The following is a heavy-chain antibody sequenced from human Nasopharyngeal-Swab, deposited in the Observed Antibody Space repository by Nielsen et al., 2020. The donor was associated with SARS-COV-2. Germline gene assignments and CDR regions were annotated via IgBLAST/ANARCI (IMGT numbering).Heavy chain of an antibody. Sequence: GESLKISCAASGFTFSSYWMHWVRQAPGKGLEWVAVIWYDGSNKYYADSVKGRFTISRDNAKNSLYLQMNSLRAEDTAVYYCARGPALGYCSGGSCYSYAFDIWGQGTMVTVSS. D-gene: IGHD2-15*01. J-gene: IGHJ3*02. CDR1: GFTFSSYW. CDR3: ARGPALGYCSGGSCYSYAFDI. CDR2: IWYDGSNK. V-gene: IGHV3-33*08.